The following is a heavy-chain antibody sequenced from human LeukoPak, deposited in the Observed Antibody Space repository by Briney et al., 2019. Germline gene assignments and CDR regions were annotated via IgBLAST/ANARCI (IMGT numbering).Heavy chain of an antibody. CDR2: IYHSGST. CDR1: GGSFSGYY. Sequence: SETLSLTCAVYGGSFSGYYWSWIRQPPGKGLEWIGEIYHSGSTNYNPSLKSRVTISVDRSKNQFSLKLSSVTAADTAMYYCAKKRGHPDAFDIWGQGTMVTVSS. V-gene: IGHV4-34*01. CDR3: AKKRGHPDAFDI. J-gene: IGHJ3*02. D-gene: IGHD3-10*01.